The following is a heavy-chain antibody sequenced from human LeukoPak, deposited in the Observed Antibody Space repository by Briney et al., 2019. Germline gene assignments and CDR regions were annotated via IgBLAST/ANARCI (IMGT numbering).Heavy chain of an antibody. CDR3: ARGLRYCTNGVCYTYYFDY. D-gene: IGHD2-8*01. CDR1: GYTFTSYD. Sequence: GASVKVSCKASGYTFTSYDINWVRQATGQGLEWMGWMNPNSGNTGYAQKFQGRVTMTRNTSISTACMELSSLRSEDTAVYYCARGLRYCTNGVCYTYYFDYWGQGTLVTVSS. CDR2: MNPNSGNT. J-gene: IGHJ4*02. V-gene: IGHV1-8*01.